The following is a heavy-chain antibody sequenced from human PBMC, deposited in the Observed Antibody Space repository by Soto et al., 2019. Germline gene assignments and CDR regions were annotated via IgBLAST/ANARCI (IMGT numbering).Heavy chain of an antibody. D-gene: IGHD3-22*01. Sequence: QVPLVQSGAEVKKPGASVKVSCKASGYTFTSYGISWVRQAPGQGLEWMGWISAYNGNTNYAQKLQGRVTMTTDTSTSTAYMELRSLRSDDTAVYYCARVPPHYYDSSGYYGGEYFQHWGQGTLVTVSS. J-gene: IGHJ1*01. V-gene: IGHV1-18*04. CDR3: ARVPPHYYDSSGYYGGEYFQH. CDR2: ISAYNGNT. CDR1: GYTFTSYG.